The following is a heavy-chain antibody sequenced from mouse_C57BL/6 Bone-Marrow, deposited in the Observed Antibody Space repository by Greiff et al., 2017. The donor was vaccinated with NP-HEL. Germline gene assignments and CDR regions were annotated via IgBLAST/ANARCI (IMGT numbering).Heavy chain of an antibody. D-gene: IGHD2-4*01. CDR2: IYPGDGDT. J-gene: IGHJ3*01. CDR3: ARPYDYDVAWFAD. V-gene: IGHV1-82*01. Sequence: QVQLQQSGPELVKPGASVKISCKASGYAFSSSWMNWVKQRPGKGLEWIGRIYPGDGDTNYNGKFKGKATLTADKSSSTAYMQLSSLTSEDSAVYFCARPYDYDVAWFADWGQGTLVTVSA. CDR1: GYAFSSSW.